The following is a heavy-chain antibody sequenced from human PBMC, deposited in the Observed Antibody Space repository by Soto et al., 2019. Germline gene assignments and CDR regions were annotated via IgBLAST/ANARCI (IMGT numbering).Heavy chain of an antibody. Sequence: GGSLGLSCAASGFTFCSYGMHWVRQAPGKGLEWVAVIWYDGTNKYYADSVKGRFTISRDNSKNTLYLQMNSLRAEDTAVYYCARDRGTAAGTRYYYGMDVWGQGTTVTVSS. CDR2: IWYDGTNK. D-gene: IGHD6-13*01. CDR3: ARDRGTAAGTRYYYGMDV. V-gene: IGHV3-33*01. J-gene: IGHJ6*02. CDR1: GFTFCSYG.